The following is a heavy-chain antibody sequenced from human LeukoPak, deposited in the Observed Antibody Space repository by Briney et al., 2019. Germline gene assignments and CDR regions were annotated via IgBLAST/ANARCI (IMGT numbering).Heavy chain of an antibody. V-gene: IGHV3-43*02. CDR2: IKADGSGT. CDR1: GFNIGPYA. D-gene: IGHD2/OR15-2a*01. Sequence: GGSLRLSCAASGFNIGPYAMYWVRQGPGRGLEWVSVIKADGSGTFYSDSVRGRFTTSRDNSKSSLYLQMSSLTSDDTALYYCATWAFYHNLDVWGQGTTVAVSS. CDR3: ATWAFYHNLDV. J-gene: IGHJ6*02.